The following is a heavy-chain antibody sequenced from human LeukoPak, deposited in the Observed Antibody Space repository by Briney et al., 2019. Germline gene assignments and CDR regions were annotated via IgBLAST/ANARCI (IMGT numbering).Heavy chain of an antibody. CDR2: IWYDGSNK. CDR1: GFTFSSYA. V-gene: IGHV3-33*01. CDR3: ARDTSYGMDV. Sequence: GGSLRLSCAASGFTFSSYAMHCVRQAPGKGLEWVTFIWYDGSNKYYADSVKGRFTTSRDNSKNTLYLQMNSLRAEDTAVYYCARDTSYGMDVWGQGTTVTVSS. J-gene: IGHJ6*02.